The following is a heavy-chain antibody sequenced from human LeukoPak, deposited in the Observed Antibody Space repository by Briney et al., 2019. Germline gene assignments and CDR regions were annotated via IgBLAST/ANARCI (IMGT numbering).Heavy chain of an antibody. V-gene: IGHV1-46*01. CDR3: ARGGGTAVADRKSKFDD. CDR1: GCTFTTYY. J-gene: IGHJ4*02. D-gene: IGHD6-19*01. Sequence: ASVKVSCKASGCTFTTYYIHWVRQAPGQGLEWMGIVNPSAGSTSYAQKFQGRVTMTRDTSTSTVYMELSSLRSEDTAVYYCARGGGTAVADRKSKFDDWGQGTLVTVSS. CDR2: VNPSAGST.